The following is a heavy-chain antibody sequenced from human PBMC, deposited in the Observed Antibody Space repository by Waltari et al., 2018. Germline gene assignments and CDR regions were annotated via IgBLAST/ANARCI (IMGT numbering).Heavy chain of an antibody. CDR2: FNSDGSSTST. V-gene: IGHV3-74*01. J-gene: IGHJ4*02. Sequence: EAQLVESGGGLVQPGGSLRLSCAASGFTFSRTWMHWVRQAPGKGLVWVSRFNSDGSSTSTSYADSVEGRFTISRDNAKNTLFLQMNSLRVEDTAVYYCARESITAFHIDYWGQGTLVTVSS. D-gene: IGHD6-6*01. CDR3: ARESITAFHIDY. CDR1: GFTFSRTW.